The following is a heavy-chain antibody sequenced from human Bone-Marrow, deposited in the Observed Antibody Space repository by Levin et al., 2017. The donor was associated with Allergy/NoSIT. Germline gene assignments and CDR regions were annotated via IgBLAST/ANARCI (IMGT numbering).Heavy chain of an antibody. CDR1: GFTFSSYW. J-gene: IGHJ6*03. V-gene: IGHV3-7*03. CDR3: ATGNSYYMDV. Sequence: RGESLKISCAASGFTFSSYWMNWVRQAPGKGLDWVANIKYDGSDKNYVGSVKGRFTISRDNAKNSLFLQMNSLRAEDTAVYYCATGNSYYMDVWGKGTTVTVSS. CDR2: IKYDGSDK.